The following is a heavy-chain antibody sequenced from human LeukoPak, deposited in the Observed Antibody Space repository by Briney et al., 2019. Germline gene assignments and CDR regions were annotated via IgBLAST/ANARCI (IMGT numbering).Heavy chain of an antibody. D-gene: IGHD3-10*01. Sequence: GGSLRLSCAASGFTFSSYSMNWVRQAPGKGLEWVSSISSSSSYIYYADSVKGRFTISRDNAKNSLYLQMNSLRAEDTAVYYCARDRAGVVRGVIITSYYYGMDVWGQGTTVTVSS. V-gene: IGHV3-21*01. J-gene: IGHJ6*02. CDR2: ISSSSSYI. CDR3: ARDRAGVVRGVIITSYYYGMDV. CDR1: GFTFSSYS.